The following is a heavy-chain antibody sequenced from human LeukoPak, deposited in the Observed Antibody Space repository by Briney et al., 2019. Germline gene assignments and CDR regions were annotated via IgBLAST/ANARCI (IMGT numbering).Heavy chain of an antibody. CDR2: IYYSGST. D-gene: IGHD6-19*01. J-gene: IGHJ5*02. Sequence: SETLSLTCTVSGGSISSSSYYWGWIRQPPGKGLEWIGSIYYSGSTYYNPSLKSRVTISVDTSKNQFSLKLSSVTAADTAVYYCASPRFIAVAGPFDPWGQGTLVTVSS. CDR3: ASPRFIAVAGPFDP. CDR1: GGSISSSSYY. V-gene: IGHV4-39*01.